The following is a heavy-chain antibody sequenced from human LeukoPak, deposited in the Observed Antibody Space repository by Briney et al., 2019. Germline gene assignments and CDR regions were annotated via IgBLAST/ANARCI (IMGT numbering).Heavy chain of an antibody. CDR2: IYSGGST. CDR3: ARDGFISNTWYGFLGF. Sequence: GGSLRLSCVASGFTVSSNHMSWVRQAPGKGLEWVSVIYSGGSTYYADSVKGRFTISRDNSKNTLYLQMNSLRAEDTAVYYCARDGFISNTWYGFLGFWGQGTLVTVSS. D-gene: IGHD6-13*01. V-gene: IGHV3-53*01. CDR1: GFTVSSNH. J-gene: IGHJ4*01.